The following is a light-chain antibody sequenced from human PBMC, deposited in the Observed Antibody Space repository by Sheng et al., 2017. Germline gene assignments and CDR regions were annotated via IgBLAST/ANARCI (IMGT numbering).Light chain of an antibody. V-gene: IGKV3-15*01. CDR2: HAT. CDR3: QQYNNWPPGT. J-gene: IGKJ2*01. CDR1: QSLATS. Sequence: ETVMTQSPATLSVSPGETATLSCRASQSLATSLAWYQQKPGQAPRLLIYHATNRATGIPARFSGSGSGTEFALTISSLQSEDSAVYYCQQYNNWPPGTFGQGTKLEIK.